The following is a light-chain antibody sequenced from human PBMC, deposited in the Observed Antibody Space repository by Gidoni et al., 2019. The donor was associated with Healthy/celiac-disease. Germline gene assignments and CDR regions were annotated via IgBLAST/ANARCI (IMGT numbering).Light chain of an antibody. V-gene: IGKV1-39*01. CDR2: AAS. Sequence: IHMTQSPSSLSASVGDRVTITCRASQSINSYLNWYQQKPGKAHKLLIYAASSLQSGVPSRFSGSGSGTDFTLTISSLQPEDFETYYCQKSSGAFGQGTKVEIK. CDR3: QKSSGA. CDR1: QSINSY. J-gene: IGKJ1*01.